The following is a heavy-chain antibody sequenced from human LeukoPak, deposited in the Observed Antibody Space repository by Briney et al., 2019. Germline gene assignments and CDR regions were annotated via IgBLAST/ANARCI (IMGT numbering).Heavy chain of an antibody. D-gene: IGHD3-22*01. V-gene: IGHV4-59*01. J-gene: IGHJ4*02. Sequence: SETLSLTCTVSGGSISGYYWSWIRQPPGKGLEWIGYIYYKGSTNYNPSLKSRVTMSVDTSKNQFSLKLSSVTAADTAVYFCASRGYYDNSAYFRNWGQGTLVTVSS. CDR3: ASRGYYDNSAYFRN. CDR2: IYYKGST. CDR1: GGSISGYY.